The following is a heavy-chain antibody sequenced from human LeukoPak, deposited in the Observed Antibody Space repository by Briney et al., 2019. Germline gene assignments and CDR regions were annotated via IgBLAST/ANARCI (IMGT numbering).Heavy chain of an antibody. Sequence: PGGSLRLSCPASGFTLSSYGMHWVRQAPGKGLEWVAFIRYDGSNKYYADSVKGRFTISRDNSKNTLYLQMNSLRAEDTAVYYCAKDQFVVVPATDAFDIWGQGTTVTVSS. CDR1: GFTLSSYG. V-gene: IGHV3-30*02. CDR3: AKDQFVVVPATDAFDI. CDR2: IRYDGSNK. J-gene: IGHJ3*02. D-gene: IGHD2-2*01.